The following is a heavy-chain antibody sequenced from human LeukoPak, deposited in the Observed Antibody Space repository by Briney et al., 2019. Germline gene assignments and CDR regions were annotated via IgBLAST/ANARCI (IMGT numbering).Heavy chain of an antibody. Sequence: SETLSLTCTVSGGSISSYYWSWVRQPPGKGLEWIGYIYYSGSTNYNPSLKSRVTISIGTSKNQFSLKLSSVTAADTAVYYCAREGRYCSSTSCELTFDYWGQGTLVTVSS. D-gene: IGHD2-2*01. V-gene: IGHV4-59*08. CDR1: GGSISSYY. J-gene: IGHJ4*02. CDR2: IYYSGST. CDR3: AREGRYCSSTSCELTFDY.